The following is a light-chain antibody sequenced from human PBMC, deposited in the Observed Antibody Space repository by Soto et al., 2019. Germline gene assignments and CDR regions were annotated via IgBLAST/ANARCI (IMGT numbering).Light chain of an antibody. CDR1: QTISTW. CDR2: DAS. J-gene: IGKJ1*01. CDR3: QQYTNTNNPWM. V-gene: IGKV1-5*01. Sequence: DIQVTQSPPTLSASVGDRVTIPCRASQTISTWMAWYQQKPGKAPELLVYDASTLQSGVASRFSGSGSGTEFTLIISGLQPDDSATYYCQQYTNTNNPWMFGQGTKVDI.